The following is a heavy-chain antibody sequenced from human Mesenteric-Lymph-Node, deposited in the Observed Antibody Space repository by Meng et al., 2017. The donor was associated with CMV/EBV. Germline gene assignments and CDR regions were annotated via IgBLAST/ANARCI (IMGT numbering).Heavy chain of an antibody. CDR2: IYGTGIT. Sequence: QVQLLESGPGLVNPSETLSLTCIVSGVSVTSGAYHWSWIRQSPGKGLEWIGYIYGTGITIYNPSLKSRVTILLETSKNQFSLKLNSVTTADTAVYYCAKSRSSTPGIVDDWGQGTLVTVSS. J-gene: IGHJ4*02. D-gene: IGHD2/OR15-2a*01. V-gene: IGHV4-61*08. CDR3: AKSRSSTPGIVDD. CDR1: GVSVTSGAYH.